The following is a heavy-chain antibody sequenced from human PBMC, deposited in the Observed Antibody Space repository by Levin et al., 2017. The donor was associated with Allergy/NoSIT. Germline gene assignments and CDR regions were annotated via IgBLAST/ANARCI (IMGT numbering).Heavy chain of an antibody. Sequence: SETLSLTCTVSGCSISSRSYYWGWNRQPPGKGLEWIGSIYYSGSTYYNPSLKSRVTISVDTSKNQFSLKLSSVTAADTAVYYCARLGRYSWGQGTLVTVSS. CDR1: GCSISSRSYY. D-gene: IGHD1-26*01. V-gene: IGHV4-39*01. J-gene: IGHJ4*02. CDR2: IYYSGST. CDR3: ARLGRYS.